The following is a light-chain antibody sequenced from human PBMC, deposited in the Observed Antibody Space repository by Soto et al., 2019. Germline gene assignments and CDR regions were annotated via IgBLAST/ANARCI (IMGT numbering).Light chain of an antibody. J-gene: IGKJ4*01. CDR1: QSVVSW. V-gene: IGKV1-5*03. Sequence: DIQMTQSLSPLSESLGDRVTITCRASQSVVSWLAWYQQKPGKAPKLLIYKASSLESGVPSRFSGSGSGTEFTLTISSLQPDDFATYYCQHYNIYPLTFGGGTKVEIK. CDR2: KAS. CDR3: QHYNIYPLT.